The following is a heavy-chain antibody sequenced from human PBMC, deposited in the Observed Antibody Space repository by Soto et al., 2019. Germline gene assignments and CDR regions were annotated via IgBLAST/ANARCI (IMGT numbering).Heavy chain of an antibody. CDR2: ISYDGSKK. CDR3: AKEGYYYDSSGYYEPGNFFDN. V-gene: IGHV3-30*18. CDR1: GFVFSSYG. D-gene: IGHD3-22*01. Sequence: QVQLVESGGGVVQPGRSLRLSCAASGFVFSSYGMHWVRQAPGKGLEWVVVISYDGSKKFYGDSVKGRITISRDNSKNTLYVQMTSLRAEDTAVYYCAKEGYYYDSSGYYEPGNFFDNWGQGTLVTVSS. J-gene: IGHJ4*02.